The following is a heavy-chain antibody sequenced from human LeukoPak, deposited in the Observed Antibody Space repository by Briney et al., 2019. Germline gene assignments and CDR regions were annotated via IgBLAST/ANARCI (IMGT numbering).Heavy chain of an antibody. Sequence: ASVKVSCKASGGTFSSYAISWVRQAPGQGLEWMGGIIPIFGTANYAQKFQGRVTITADESTSTAYMELSSLRSEDMAVYYCARGWLAETTVVTPYNYWGQGTLVTVSS. J-gene: IGHJ4*02. CDR3: ARGWLAETTVVTPYNY. D-gene: IGHD4-23*01. CDR1: GGTFSSYA. V-gene: IGHV1-69*13. CDR2: IIPIFGTA.